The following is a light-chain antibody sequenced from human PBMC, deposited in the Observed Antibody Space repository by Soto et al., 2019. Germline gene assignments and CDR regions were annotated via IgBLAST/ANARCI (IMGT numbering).Light chain of an antibody. CDR1: QTITSN. CDR3: QQYSSWVT. Sequence: EIVMTQSPVTLSLSPGDTATLSCRASQTITSNLAWYQQKPGQPPRLLIYGASTRATGIPARFSGSGSGTEFTLTITQLQSEDFAVYYCQQYSSWVTFGGGTQLEI. CDR2: GAS. V-gene: IGKV3-15*01. J-gene: IGKJ4*01.